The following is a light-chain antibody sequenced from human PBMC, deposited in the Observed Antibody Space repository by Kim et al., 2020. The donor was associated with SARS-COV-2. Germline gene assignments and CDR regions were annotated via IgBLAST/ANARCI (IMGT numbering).Light chain of an antibody. CDR1: SRRSYY. V-gene: IGLV3-19*01. CDR3: NSRDSSGNP. Sequence: SVALGQTVRITCKGDSRRSYYASCYQQKPGQAPVLVIYGKNNRPSGIPDRFSGSSSGNTASLTITGAQAEDEADYYCNSRDSSGNPFGGGTQLTVL. CDR2: GKN. J-gene: IGLJ2*01.